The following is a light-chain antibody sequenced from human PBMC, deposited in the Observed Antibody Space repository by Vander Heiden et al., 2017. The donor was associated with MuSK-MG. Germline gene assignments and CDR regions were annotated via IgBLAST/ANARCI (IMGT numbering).Light chain of an antibody. Sequence: EIVLTQSPATLSLSPGERATLSCTASQSVSSYLAWYQQKPGQAPRLLIYDASNRATGIPVRFSGSGSGTDFTLTISSLEPEDFAVYYCQQRSNWPLTFGGGTKVEIK. V-gene: IGKV3-11*01. CDR2: DAS. CDR1: QSVSSY. J-gene: IGKJ4*01. CDR3: QQRSNWPLT.